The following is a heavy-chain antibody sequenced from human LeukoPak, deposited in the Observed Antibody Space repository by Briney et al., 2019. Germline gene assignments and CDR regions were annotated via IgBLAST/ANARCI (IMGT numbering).Heavy chain of an antibody. D-gene: IGHD4-23*01. CDR1: EFTFSSYS. Sequence: GGSLRLSCAASEFTFSSYSMNWVRQAPGKGLEWVSSISSSSYMYYADSVEGRFTISRDNAKNSLYLQMNSLRAEDTAVYYCARDPGYGGNSGWYFDLWGRGTLVTVSS. CDR2: ISSSSYM. CDR3: ARDPGYGGNSGWYFDL. V-gene: IGHV3-21*01. J-gene: IGHJ2*01.